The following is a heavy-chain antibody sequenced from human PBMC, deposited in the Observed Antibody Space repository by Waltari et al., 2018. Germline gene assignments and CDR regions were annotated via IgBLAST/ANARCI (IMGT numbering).Heavy chain of an antibody. CDR1: GYTFTNYY. D-gene: IGHD6-13*01. V-gene: IGHV1-46*01. J-gene: IGHJ4*02. Sequence: QVQLVQSGAEVRKPGASVKVSCKASGYTFTNYYVDWMRQAPGQGLEWMGVMYPSDDSETYAQTFQVRVTFTKDTSTSTFYMQLSSVTSEDTAVYYCARRAAAALLLDYWGQGTLVTVSS. CDR3: ARRAAAALLLDY. CDR2: MYPSDDSE.